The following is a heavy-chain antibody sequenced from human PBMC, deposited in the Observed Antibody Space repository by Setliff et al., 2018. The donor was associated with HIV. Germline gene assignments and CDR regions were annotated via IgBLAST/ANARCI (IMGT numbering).Heavy chain of an antibody. CDR3: AADRIVLGDY. CDR1: GLTFNRYW. Sequence: GGSLRLSCVASGLTFNRYWMSWVRQVPGKGLAWVSGISGSGISTYYADSVKGRFTISRDNAKNTLYLQMNSLRVEDTAVYYCAADRIVLGDYWGQGTLVTVSS. J-gene: IGHJ4*02. V-gene: IGHV3-23*01. D-gene: IGHD2-15*01. CDR2: ISGSGIST.